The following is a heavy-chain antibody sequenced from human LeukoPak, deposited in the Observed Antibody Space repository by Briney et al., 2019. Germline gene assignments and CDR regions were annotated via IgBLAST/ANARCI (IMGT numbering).Heavy chain of an antibody. CDR2: VGISSGNT. CDR3: ARDHRYAFDN. J-gene: IGHJ4*02. D-gene: IGHD5-12*01. Sequence: QSGGSLILSCAASGFTFSDYSMNWVRPAPGKGLEWISYVGISSGNTKYADSVKGRFTISGDSAKNSVFLQMNSLRVEDTAVYYCARDHRYAFDNWGQGTLVTVSS. V-gene: IGHV3-48*04. CDR1: GFTFSDYS.